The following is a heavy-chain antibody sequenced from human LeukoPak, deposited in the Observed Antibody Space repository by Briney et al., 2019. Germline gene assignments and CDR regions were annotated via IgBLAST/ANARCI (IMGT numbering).Heavy chain of an antibody. CDR2: IYTSGST. J-gene: IGHJ2*01. CDR3: AGAYHNWYFDL. CDR1: GNSISSGDNY. D-gene: IGHD2-2*01. V-gene: IGHV4-61*02. Sequence: SETLSLTCTVSGNSISSGDNYWSWIRQPAGKGLEWTGRIYTSGSTNYNPSLRSRVTISLDTAKNQFSLKLNSVTAADTAVYYCAGAYHNWYFDLWGRGTLVTVSS.